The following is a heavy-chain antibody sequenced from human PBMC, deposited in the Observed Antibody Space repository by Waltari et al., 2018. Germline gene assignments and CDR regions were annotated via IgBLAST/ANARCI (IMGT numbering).Heavy chain of an antibody. Sequence: QVQLQESGPGLVKPSETLSLTCAVSGYSISSGYYWGWIRQPPGKGLEWIGSIYHSGSTYYNPSLKSRVTISVDTSKNQFSLKLSSVTAADTAVYYCARAPTWYGSGSVNYYFDYWGQGTLVTVSS. CDR1: GYSISSGYY. V-gene: IGHV4-38-2*01. CDR2: IYHSGST. CDR3: ARAPTWYGSGSVNYYFDY. J-gene: IGHJ4*02. D-gene: IGHD3-10*01.